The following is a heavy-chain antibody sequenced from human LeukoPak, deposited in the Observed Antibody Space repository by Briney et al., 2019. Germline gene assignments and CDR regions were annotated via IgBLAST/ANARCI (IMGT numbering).Heavy chain of an antibody. J-gene: IGHJ5*02. Sequence: GGSLRLSRASSGFTFSTYWMHWVRQAPGKGLVWVSRINTDWSTTRYADSVKGRFTISRDNAKNTLYLQMNSLRAGDTAVYYCARDYYASGSYGWFDPWGQGSLVAVSS. V-gene: IGHV3-74*01. D-gene: IGHD3-10*01. CDR1: GFTFSTYW. CDR3: ARDYYASGSYGWFDP. CDR2: INTDWSTT.